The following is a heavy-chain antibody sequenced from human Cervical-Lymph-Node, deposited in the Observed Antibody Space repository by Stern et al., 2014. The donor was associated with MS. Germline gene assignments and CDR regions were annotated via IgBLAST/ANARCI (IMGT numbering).Heavy chain of an antibody. CDR3: ARDPSSLAVAGRFDY. D-gene: IGHD6-19*01. J-gene: IGHJ4*02. CDR1: GFTFSSFA. V-gene: IGHV3-30*04. CDR2: LLYDESNQ. Sequence: QVQLVQSGGGVVQPGRSLRLSCAASGFTFSSFAMHWVRQAPGKGLEWVAVLLYDESNQYYADSVKGRFTISRDNSKNTLYLQMDSLRAEDTAVYYCARDPSSLAVAGRFDYWGQGTLVTVSS.